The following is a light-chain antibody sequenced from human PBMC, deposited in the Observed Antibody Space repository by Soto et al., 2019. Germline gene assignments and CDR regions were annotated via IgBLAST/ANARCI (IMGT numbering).Light chain of an antibody. Sequence: EIVLTQSPGTLSLSPGEGAALACRASQSVSSYLAWYQQQTGQAPRLLIYDASNRATAIPSRFSGSGSGTDFAVTISSLGPVDFAVYYWQQRALTPGGGTPV. CDR2: DAS. J-gene: IGKJ4*01. CDR1: QSVSSY. V-gene: IGKV3-11*01. CDR3: QQRALT.